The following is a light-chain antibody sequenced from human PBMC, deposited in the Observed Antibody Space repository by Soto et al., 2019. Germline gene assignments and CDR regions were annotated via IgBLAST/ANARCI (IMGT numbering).Light chain of an antibody. CDR1: QTIDSW. V-gene: IGKV1-5*03. J-gene: IGKJ1*01. CDR3: QQYRIYSGK. CDR2: KAS. Sequence: DIQMTQSPSTLSASVGDRVTITCRASQTIDSWLAWYQQRPGKPPNLLIYKASTLASGVPSRFSGSGSGTEFTLTINRLQPDDFATYYCQQYRIYSGKFGQGTKV.